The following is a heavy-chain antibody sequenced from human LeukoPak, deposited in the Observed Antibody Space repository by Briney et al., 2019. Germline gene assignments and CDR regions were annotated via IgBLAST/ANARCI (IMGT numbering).Heavy chain of an antibody. CDR3: ARAPLRYYDSSGYYYDDFDY. CDR2: IIPIFGTA. J-gene: IGHJ4*02. V-gene: IGHV1-69*05. Sequence: SVKVSCKASGGTFSSYAISWVRQAPGQGLEWMGGIIPIFGTANYAQKFQGRATITTDESTSTAYMELGSLRSEDTAVYYCARAPLRYYDSSGYYYDDFDYWGQGTLVTVSS. CDR1: GGTFSSYA. D-gene: IGHD3-22*01.